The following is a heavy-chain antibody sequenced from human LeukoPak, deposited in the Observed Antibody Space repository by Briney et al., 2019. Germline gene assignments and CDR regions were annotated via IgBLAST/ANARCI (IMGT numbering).Heavy chain of an antibody. CDR2: IKEDGSVN. J-gene: IGHJ4*02. D-gene: IGHD4-23*01. CDR3: ARLSTVVTFDY. V-gene: IGHV3-7*01. CDR1: GFTFSTYW. Sequence: GGSLRLSCAASGFTFSTYWMSWVRQAPGKGLEWVANIKEDGSVNAYVDSVKGRFTISRDNAKNSLDLQMHSLRVEDAAVYYCARLSTVVTFDYWGQGTLLTVSS.